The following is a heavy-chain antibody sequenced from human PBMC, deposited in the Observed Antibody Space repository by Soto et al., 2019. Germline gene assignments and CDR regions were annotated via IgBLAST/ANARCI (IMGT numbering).Heavy chain of an antibody. J-gene: IGHJ4*02. D-gene: IGHD1-26*01. Sequence: TGGSLRLSCTASGFTCSSYGMRWVRQAPGKGLEWVAVISNDGSYQYHADSVKGRFIISRDNSKNTLFLQMNGLRAEDTAVYYCAKDQRVVGATRGYIDYWGQGILVTVSS. V-gene: IGHV3-30*18. CDR1: GFTCSSYG. CDR3: AKDQRVVGATRGYIDY. CDR2: ISNDGSYQ.